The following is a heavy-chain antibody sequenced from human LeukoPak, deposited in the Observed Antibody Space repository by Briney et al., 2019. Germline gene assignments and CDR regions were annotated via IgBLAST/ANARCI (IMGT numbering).Heavy chain of an antibody. J-gene: IGHJ4*02. CDR3: ASLRRVRYYGSGSVDY. CDR1: GDSITSGTFS. CDR2: IYQSGRT. D-gene: IGHD3-10*01. Sequence: SETLSLTCAVSGDSITSGTFSWSWIRQPPGKGLEWIGYIYQSGRTFYTLSLRSRVAISVDTSKNQFSLKLSSVTAADTAVYYCASLRRVRYYGSGSVDYWGQGTLVTVSS. V-gene: IGHV4-30-2*01.